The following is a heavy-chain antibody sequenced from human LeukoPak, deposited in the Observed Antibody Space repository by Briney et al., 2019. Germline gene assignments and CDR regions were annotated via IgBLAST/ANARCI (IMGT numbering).Heavy chain of an antibody. CDR3: ARGRNYYDSSGRYSFDY. V-gene: IGHV3-7*01. Sequence: GGSLRLSCAASGFTFSGYWMSWVRQAPGEGLEWVANIKQDGSEKYYVDSVKGRFTIARDNAKNSLYLQMNSLRAEDTAVYYCARGRNYYDSSGRYSFDYWGQGTLVTVSS. CDR2: IKQDGSEK. D-gene: IGHD3-22*01. J-gene: IGHJ4*02. CDR1: GFTFSGYW.